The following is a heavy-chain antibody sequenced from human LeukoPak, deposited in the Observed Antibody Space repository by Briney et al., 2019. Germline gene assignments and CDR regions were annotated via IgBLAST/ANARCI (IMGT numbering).Heavy chain of an antibody. Sequence: GASVKVSCKASGYTFTSYDINWVRQATGQGLEWMGWMNPNSGNTGYAQKFQGRVTMTRNTSISTAYMELSSLRSEDTAVYYCARAASVRAGKQLVLILFDPWGQGTLVTVSS. J-gene: IGHJ5*02. D-gene: IGHD6-13*01. CDR2: MNPNSGNT. CDR1: GYTFTSYD. V-gene: IGHV1-8*01. CDR3: ARAASVRAGKQLVLILFDP.